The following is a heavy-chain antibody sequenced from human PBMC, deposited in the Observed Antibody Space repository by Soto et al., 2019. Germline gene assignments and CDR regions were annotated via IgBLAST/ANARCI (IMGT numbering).Heavy chain of an antibody. V-gene: IGHV1-69*05. CDR2: IIPIFGST. Sequence: AASVKVSCKASGGTFSSYAISWVRQAPGQGLEWMGGIIPIFGSTSYAQKFQGRVTMTRDTSTSTVYMELSSLRSEDTAVYYCATSYSGYDFDAFDIWGQGTMVTVSS. D-gene: IGHD5-12*01. J-gene: IGHJ3*02. CDR1: GGTFSSYA. CDR3: ATSYSGYDFDAFDI.